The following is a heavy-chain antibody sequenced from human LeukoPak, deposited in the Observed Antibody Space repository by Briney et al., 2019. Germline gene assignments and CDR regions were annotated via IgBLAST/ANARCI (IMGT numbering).Heavy chain of an antibody. CDR2: INQDGGGK. V-gene: IGHV3-7*01. CDR1: GFTFSNYW. D-gene: IGHD2-2*01. Sequence: GGSLRLSCAASGFTFSNYWMSWVRQAPGKGLEWVANINQDGGGKYYVDSVKGRFTISRDNAKNSLYLQMNSLRAEDTAVYYCAKDSRAKGYYYYYMDVWGKGTTVTVSS. J-gene: IGHJ6*03. CDR3: AKDSRAKGYYYYYMDV.